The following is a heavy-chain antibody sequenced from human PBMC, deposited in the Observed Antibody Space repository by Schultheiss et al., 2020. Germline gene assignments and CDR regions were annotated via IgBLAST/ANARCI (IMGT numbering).Heavy chain of an antibody. CDR1: GFTFSSYA. CDR2: VGQDGSEK. J-gene: IGHJ4*02. D-gene: IGHD2-2*01. CDR3: ARDWQYHV. V-gene: IGHV3-7*03. Sequence: GGSLRLSCAASGFTFSSYAMSWVRQAPGKGLEWVANVGQDGSEKYYVDSVKGRFTISRDNAKNSVHLQMDSLRPEDTAIYYCARDWQYHVWGRGTLVTVSS.